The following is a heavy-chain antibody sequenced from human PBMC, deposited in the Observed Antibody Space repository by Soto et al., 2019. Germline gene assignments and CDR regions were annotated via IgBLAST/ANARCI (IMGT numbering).Heavy chain of an antibody. D-gene: IGHD1-26*01. CDR2: IWYDGSNK. V-gene: IGHV3-33*01. CDR3: ARDGVEYSGSYIDY. Sequence: ESGGGVVQPGRSLRLSCAASGFTFSSYGMHWVRQAPGKGLEWVAVIWYDGSNKYYADSVKGRFTISRDNSKNTLYLQMNSLRAEDTAVYYCARDGVEYSGSYIDYWGQGTLVTVSS. CDR1: GFTFSSYG. J-gene: IGHJ4*02.